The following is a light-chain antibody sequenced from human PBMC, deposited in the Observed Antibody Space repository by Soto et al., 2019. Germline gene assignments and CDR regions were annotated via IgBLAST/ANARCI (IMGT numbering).Light chain of an antibody. V-gene: IGKV3-20*01. CDR3: QQYGGSPRT. CDR2: DAS. Sequence: EIVLTQSAGTLSLYPGERATLSCRASQSVSSSSLAWYQQKRGQAPRLLIHDASIRATGIPDRFSGSGSGTDFTLTICRLEPEDFAVYYCQQYGGSPRTFGQGTKV. J-gene: IGKJ1*01. CDR1: QSVSSSS.